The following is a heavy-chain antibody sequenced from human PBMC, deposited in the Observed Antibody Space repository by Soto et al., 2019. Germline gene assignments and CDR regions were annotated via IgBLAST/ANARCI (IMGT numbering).Heavy chain of an antibody. CDR2: ITSSGDAT. Sequence: GGTLRLSCAASGFTFSSYAMTWVRQAPGKGLECVSVITSSGDATAYADSVKGRFTMSRDNSKNTLFLQMNSLRAEDTAVYYCARDSPQIGYALNWCDPWGQGTLVTVS. CDR1: GFTFSSYA. J-gene: IGHJ5*02. CDR3: ARDSPQIGYALNWCDP. V-gene: IGHV3-23*01. D-gene: IGHD2-2*01.